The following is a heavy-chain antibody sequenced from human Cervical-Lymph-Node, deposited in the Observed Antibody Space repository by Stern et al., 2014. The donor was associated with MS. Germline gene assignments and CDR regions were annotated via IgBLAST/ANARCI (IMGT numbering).Heavy chain of an antibody. J-gene: IGHJ4*02. CDR1: GYTFINFN. CDR2: VRPSDGTT. Sequence: QVQLVQSGAEVRKPGDSVKVSCRTSGYTFINFNIYWVRQAPGQGLQWMGLVRPSDGTTGYAQRFQGRVTLTSDTSTSTAYMELTSLTSDDAAVYYCVRGVTAWGQGTLVTVSS. V-gene: IGHV1-46*03. CDR3: VRGVTA. D-gene: IGHD2-21*02.